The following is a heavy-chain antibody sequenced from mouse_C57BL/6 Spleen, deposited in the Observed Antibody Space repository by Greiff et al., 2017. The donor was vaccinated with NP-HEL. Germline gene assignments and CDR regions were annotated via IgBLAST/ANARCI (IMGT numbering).Heavy chain of an antibody. Sequence: SGFSLTSYGVAWVRLPPGKGLEWLGVIWGGGSTNSNSALMSRLSISKDNSKSQVFLKMNSLQTDDKAMYYCAKRQTGTGSFAYWGQGTLVTVSA. CDR3: AKRQTGTGSFAY. J-gene: IGHJ3*01. CDR1: GFSLTSYG. D-gene: IGHD4-1*01. CDR2: IWGGGST. V-gene: IGHV2-9*01.